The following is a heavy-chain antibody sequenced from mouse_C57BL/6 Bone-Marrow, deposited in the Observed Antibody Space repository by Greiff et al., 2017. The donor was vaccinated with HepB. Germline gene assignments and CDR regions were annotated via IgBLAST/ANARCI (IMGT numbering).Heavy chain of an antibody. CDR3: ARWLLPYWYFDV. CDR1: GYSITSGYY. Sequence: VQLQQSGPGLVKPSQSLSLTCSVTGYSITSGYYWNWIRQFPGNKLEWMGYISYDGSNNYNPSLKNRISITRDTSKNQFFLKLNSVTTEDTATYYCARWLLPYWYFDVWGTGTTVTVSS. D-gene: IGHD2-3*01. CDR2: ISYDGSN. V-gene: IGHV3-6*01. J-gene: IGHJ1*03.